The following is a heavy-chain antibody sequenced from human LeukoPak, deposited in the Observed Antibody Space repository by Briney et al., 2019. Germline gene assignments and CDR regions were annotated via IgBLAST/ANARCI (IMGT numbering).Heavy chain of an antibody. CDR1: GFTFDDYA. D-gene: IGHD3-3*01. CDR3: ARDFGRQSGDY. Sequence: PGGSLRLSCAASGFTFDDYAMRWVRQAPGKGLEWVSGISWNSGSIDYADSVKGRFTISRDNAKNSLYLQMNSLRAEDTAVYYCARDFGRQSGDYWGQGTLVTVSS. V-gene: IGHV3-9*01. CDR2: ISWNSGSI. J-gene: IGHJ4*02.